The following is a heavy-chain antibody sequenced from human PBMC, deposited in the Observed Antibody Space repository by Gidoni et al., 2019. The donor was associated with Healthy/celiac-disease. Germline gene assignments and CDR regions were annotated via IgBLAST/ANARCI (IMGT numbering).Heavy chain of an antibody. CDR3: TRADYYDPSGAFDI. V-gene: IGHV3-49*03. D-gene: IGHD3-22*01. CDR1: GFTFVCYA. Sequence: EVQLVESGGGLVQPGRSLRLSCTASGFTFVCYAMSWFRQAPGKGLEWVGFIRSKAYGGTTEYAASVKGRFTISRDDSKSIAYLQMNSLKTEDTAVYYCTRADYYDPSGAFDIWGQGTMVTVSS. CDR2: IRSKAYGGTT. J-gene: IGHJ3*02.